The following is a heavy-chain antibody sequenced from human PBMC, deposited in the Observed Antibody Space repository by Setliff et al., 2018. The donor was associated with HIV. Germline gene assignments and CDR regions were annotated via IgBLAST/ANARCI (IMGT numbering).Heavy chain of an antibody. V-gene: IGHV1-46*01. CDR1: GYTFTSYY. Sequence: VASVKVSCKASGYTFTSYYMHWVRQAPGQWLEWMGIINPSGGSTSYAQKFQGRVTMTRDTSTSTVYMELSSLRSEDTAVYYCARGFCSTSCNTLGAFDILGQGTMVTVSS. J-gene: IGHJ3*02. CDR3: ARGFCSTSCNTLGAFDI. CDR2: INPSGGST. D-gene: IGHD2-2*01.